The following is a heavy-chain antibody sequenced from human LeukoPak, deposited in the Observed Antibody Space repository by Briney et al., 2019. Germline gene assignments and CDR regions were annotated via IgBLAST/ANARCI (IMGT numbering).Heavy chain of an antibody. CDR1: GFTFSLFE. Sequence: GGSLRLSCAASGFTFSLFEMNWVRQAPGKGLEWLSYISRSGGTIYYADSVKGRFTVSRDNARDSLYLHLNSLRAEDTGVYYCARDSFSSGWFIFDYWGHGTPVIVSS. CDR2: ISRSGGTI. V-gene: IGHV3-48*03. J-gene: IGHJ4*01. CDR3: ARDSFSSGWFIFDY. D-gene: IGHD6-19*01.